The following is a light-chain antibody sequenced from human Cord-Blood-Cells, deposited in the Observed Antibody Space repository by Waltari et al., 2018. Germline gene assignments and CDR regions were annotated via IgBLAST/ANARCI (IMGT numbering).Light chain of an antibody. CDR2: AAS. V-gene: IGKV1-39*01. CDR3: QQSYSTPPWT. Sequence: DIQMTQSPSSLSASVGDRVTIPCRASQSISSYLNWYQQHPGKASKLLIYAASSLQSGVPSRFSGSGSGTDFTLTISSLQPEDFATYYCQQSYSTPPWTFGQGTKVEIK. CDR1: QSISSY. J-gene: IGKJ1*01.